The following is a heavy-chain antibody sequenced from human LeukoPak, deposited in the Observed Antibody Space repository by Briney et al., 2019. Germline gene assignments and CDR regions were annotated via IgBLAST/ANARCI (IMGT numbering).Heavy chain of an antibody. V-gene: IGHV4-59*01. CDR2: IYYSGST. CDR1: GDSISNSY. D-gene: IGHD3-22*01. Sequence: SETLSLTCTVSGDSISNSYWSWIRQPSGKGLEWIGYIYYSGSTNYNPSLKSRVTISVDTSKNQFSLKLSSVTAADTAVYYCARAPDSSGYYYLDYWGQGTLVTVSS. CDR3: ARAPDSSGYYYLDY. J-gene: IGHJ4*02.